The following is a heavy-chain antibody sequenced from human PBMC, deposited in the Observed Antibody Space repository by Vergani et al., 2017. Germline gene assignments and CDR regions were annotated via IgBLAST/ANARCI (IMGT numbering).Heavy chain of an antibody. CDR2: IRYDGSNK. Sequence: VQMVESGGGLVKPGGSLRLSCVASGFTFSSYGMHWVRQAPGKGLEWVAFIRYDGSNKYYADSVKGRFTISRDNSKNTLYLQMNSLRAEDTAVYYCAKDLPIAAAGTFDYWGQGTLVTVSS. CDR3: AKDLPIAAAGTFDY. V-gene: IGHV3-30*02. D-gene: IGHD6-13*01. J-gene: IGHJ4*02. CDR1: GFTFSSYG.